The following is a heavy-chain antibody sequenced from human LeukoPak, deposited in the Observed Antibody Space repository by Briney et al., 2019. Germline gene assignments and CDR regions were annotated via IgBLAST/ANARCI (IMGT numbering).Heavy chain of an antibody. CDR2: ISGSGGST. J-gene: IGHJ4*02. CDR1: GFTFSSYS. CDR3: AKLYPSTIFGVVISYFDY. D-gene: IGHD3-3*01. Sequence: GSLRLSCAASGFTFSSYSMNWVRQAPGKGLEWVSAISGSGGSTYYADSVKGRFTISRDNSKNTLYLQMNSLRAEDTAVYYCAKLYPSTIFGVVISYFDYWGQGTLVTVSS. V-gene: IGHV3-23*01.